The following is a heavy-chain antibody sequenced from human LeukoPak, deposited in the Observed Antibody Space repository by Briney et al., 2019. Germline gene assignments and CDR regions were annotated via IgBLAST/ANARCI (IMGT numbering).Heavy chain of an antibody. J-gene: IGHJ4*02. V-gene: IGHV3-30-3*01. Sequence: GGSLRLSCAASGFTFSGYPMHWVRQAPGKGLEWVAVISYDGSNKYYADSVKGRFTISRDNSKNTLYLQMSSLRAEDSAMYYCATYRHLPYWGQGILVTVSS. CDR1: GFTFSGYP. CDR3: ATYRHLPY. CDR2: ISYDGSNK. D-gene: IGHD2-2*02.